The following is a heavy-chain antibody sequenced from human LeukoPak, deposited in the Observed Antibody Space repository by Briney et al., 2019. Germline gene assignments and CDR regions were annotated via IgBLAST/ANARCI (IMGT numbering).Heavy chain of an antibody. J-gene: IGHJ4*02. D-gene: IGHD5-24*01. V-gene: IGHV4-61*02. CDR2: IYTSGST. CDR3: ARNRDDYNSVFDY. Sequence: PSETLSLTCTVSGGSISSGSYYWNWIRQPAGKGLEWIGRIYTSGSTNYNPSLKSRVTISVDTSKNQFSLNLSSVTAADTAVYYCARNRDDYNSVFDYWGQGTLVTVSS. CDR1: GGSISSGSYY.